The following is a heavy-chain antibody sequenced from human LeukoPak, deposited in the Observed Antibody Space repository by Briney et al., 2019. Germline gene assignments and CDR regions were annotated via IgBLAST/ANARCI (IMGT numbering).Heavy chain of an antibody. J-gene: IGHJ4*02. D-gene: IGHD5-12*01. CDR3: ARDNDSGYDETNGDH. CDR2: IYTSGST. V-gene: IGHV4-61*02. CDR1: GGSISSGSYY. Sequence: PSETLSLTCTVSGGSISSGSYYWSWIRQPAGKGLEWIGRIYTSGSTNYNPSLKSRVTISVDTSKNQFSLKLSSVTAADTAVYYWARDNDSGYDETNGDHWGQGTLVNVSS.